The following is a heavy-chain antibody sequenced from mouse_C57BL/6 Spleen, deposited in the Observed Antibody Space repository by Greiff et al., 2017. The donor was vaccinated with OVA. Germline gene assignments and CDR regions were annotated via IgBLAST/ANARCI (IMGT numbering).Heavy chain of an antibody. J-gene: IGHJ2*01. CDR1: GYTFTDYN. D-gene: IGHD1-1*01. CDR2: INPNNGGT. V-gene: IGHV1-18*01. Sequence: VQLQQSGPELVKPGASVKIPCKASGYTFTDYNMDWVKQSHGKSLEWIGDINPNNGGTIYNQKFKGKATLTVEQSSSTAYMELLSLTSEDSSVYSCASSYGSSFYYFDYWGQGTTLTVSS. CDR3: ASSYGSSFYYFDY.